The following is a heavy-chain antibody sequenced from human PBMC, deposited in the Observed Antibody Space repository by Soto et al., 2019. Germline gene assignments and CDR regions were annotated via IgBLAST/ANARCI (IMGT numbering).Heavy chain of an antibody. CDR2: IYYSGST. CDR1: GGSISSGGYY. V-gene: IGHV4-31*03. Sequence: QVQLQESGPGLVKPSQTLSLTCTVSGGSISSGGYYWSWIRQHPGKGLEWIGYIYYSGSTYYNPSLQSRLTISVDTSKNQFSLKLSSVTAADTSVYYCARVLRGYRNAIALNWFDPWGQGTLVTVSS. CDR3: ARVLRGYRNAIALNWFDP. D-gene: IGHD5-18*01. J-gene: IGHJ5*02.